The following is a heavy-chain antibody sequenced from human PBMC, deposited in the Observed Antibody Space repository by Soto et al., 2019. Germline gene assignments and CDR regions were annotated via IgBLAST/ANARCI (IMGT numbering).Heavy chain of an antibody. D-gene: IGHD3-10*01. V-gene: IGHV3-21*01. CDR3: AREFPTLRLLWSDYYYNGMLV. CDR2: ISSSSSYI. Sequence: GGSLRLSCAASGFTFSSYSMNWVRQAPGKGLEWVSSISSSSSYIYYADSVKGRFTISRDNAKNSLYLQMNSLRAEDAAVYYCAREFPTLRLLWSDYYYNGMLVSGQTPTLSVS. CDR1: GFTFSSYS. J-gene: IGHJ6*02.